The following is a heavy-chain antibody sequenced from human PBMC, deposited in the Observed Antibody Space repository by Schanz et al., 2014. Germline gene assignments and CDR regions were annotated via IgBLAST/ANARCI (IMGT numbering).Heavy chain of an antibody. Sequence: EVQLVESGGGLIQPGGSLRLSCAASRLTFANEDIHWVRQAPGKGLEWVSTIASGGSHTFYADSVKGRFTISRDNSNHTLYLQMNSLRADDTAVYYCAKELYSGSHYGWFDPWGQGTLVTVSS. V-gene: IGHV3-23*04. D-gene: IGHD1-26*01. CDR1: RLTFANED. CDR3: AKELYSGSHYGWFDP. CDR2: IASGGSHT. J-gene: IGHJ5*02.